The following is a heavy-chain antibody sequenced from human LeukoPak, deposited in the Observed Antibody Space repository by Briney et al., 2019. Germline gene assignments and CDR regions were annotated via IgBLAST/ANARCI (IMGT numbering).Heavy chain of an antibody. J-gene: IGHJ6*04. CDR2: ISGSGGST. CDR1: GFTFSSYA. V-gene: IGHV3-23*01. Sequence: GGSLRLSCAASGFTFSSYAMSWVRQAPGKGLEWVSAISGSGGSTYYADSVKGRFTISRDNSKNTLYLQMNSLRAEDTAVYYCAKPPSLGYCGSTSCYGGYGMDVWGKGPTVTSPQ. CDR3: AKPPSLGYCGSTSCYGGYGMDV. D-gene: IGHD2-2*01.